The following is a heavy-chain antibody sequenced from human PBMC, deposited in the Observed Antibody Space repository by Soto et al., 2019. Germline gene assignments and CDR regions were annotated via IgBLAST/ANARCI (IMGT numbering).Heavy chain of an antibody. CDR3: ATLYYYDSSGYGYYFDY. Sequence: GASVKVSCKASEYSFTAYYMHWVRQAPGQGLEWMGWINPNSGGTKYAQKFQGRVTTTRDTSISTAYMELSSLRSDDTAVYYCATLYYYDSSGYGYYFDYWGQGTVVTVSS. V-gene: IGHV1-2*02. D-gene: IGHD3-22*01. CDR1: EYSFTAYY. J-gene: IGHJ4*02. CDR2: INPNSGGT.